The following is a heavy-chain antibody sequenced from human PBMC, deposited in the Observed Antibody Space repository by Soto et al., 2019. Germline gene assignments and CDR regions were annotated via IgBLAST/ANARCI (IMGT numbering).Heavy chain of an antibody. V-gene: IGHV4-59*01. D-gene: IGHD3-16*01. Sequence: QVQLQESGPGLVKPSETLSLTCTVSGGSISSYYWSWIRQPPGKGLEWIGYIYYSGSTNYNPSLSSRLTISVATSKNQFSLTLRSVNDADTAVYYCARVLFGSNCWFDPWGQGTLVTVSS. CDR1: GGSISSYY. CDR2: IYYSGST. CDR3: ARVLFGSNCWFDP. J-gene: IGHJ5*02.